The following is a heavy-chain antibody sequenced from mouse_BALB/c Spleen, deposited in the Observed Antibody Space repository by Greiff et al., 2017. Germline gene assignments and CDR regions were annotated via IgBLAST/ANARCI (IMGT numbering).Heavy chain of an antibody. CDR2: ISSGGST. D-gene: IGHD1-1*01. J-gene: IGHJ3*01. Sequence: EVKLMESGGGLVKPGGSLKLSCAASGFTFSSYAMSWVRQTPEKRLEWVASISSGGSTYYPDSVKGRFTISRDNARNILYLQMSSLRSEDTAMYYCARYGSSSFAYWGQGTLVTVSA. CDR1: GFTFSSYA. V-gene: IGHV5-6-5*01. CDR3: ARYGSSSFAY.